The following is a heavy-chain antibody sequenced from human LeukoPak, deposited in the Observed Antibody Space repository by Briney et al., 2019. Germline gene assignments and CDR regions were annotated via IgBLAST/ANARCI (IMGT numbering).Heavy chain of an antibody. CDR3: ARYAIYYYDSSGYYDGDAFDI. Sequence: GGSLRLSCAASGFTFSSYWMCWVRQAPGKGLEWVANIKQDGSEKYYVDSVKGRFTISRDNAKNSLYLQMNSLRAEDTAVYYCARYAIYYYDSSGYYDGDAFDIWGQGTMVTVSS. CDR1: GFTFSSYW. CDR2: IKQDGSEK. D-gene: IGHD3-22*01. V-gene: IGHV3-7*01. J-gene: IGHJ3*02.